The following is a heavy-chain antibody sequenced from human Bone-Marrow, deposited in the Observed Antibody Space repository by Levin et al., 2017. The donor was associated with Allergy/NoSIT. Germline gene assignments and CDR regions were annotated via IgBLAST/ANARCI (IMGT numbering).Heavy chain of an antibody. CDR2: IYYSGNT. D-gene: IGHD1/OR15-1a*01. CDR1: GGSISSGGYY. J-gene: IGHJ4*02. Sequence: SQTLSLTCTVSGGSISSGGYYWSWIRQPPGKGLEWIGYIYYSGNTHYNPSLKSRVMISVDTSKNQFSLKVSSVTAADTAVYYCAREDGSTIDYWGQGILVTVSS. V-gene: IGHV4-31*03. CDR3: AREDGSTIDY.